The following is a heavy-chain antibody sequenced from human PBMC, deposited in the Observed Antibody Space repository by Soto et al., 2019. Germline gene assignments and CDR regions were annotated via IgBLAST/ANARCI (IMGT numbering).Heavy chain of an antibody. D-gene: IGHD6-19*01. Sequence: PSETLSLTCTVSGVSISSYYWSWIRQPPGKGLEWIGYIYYGGSTNYNPSLKSRVTISVDTSKNQFSLRLGSVTAADAAVYYCVACASGWHAYEYWGLGNLVTVSS. CDR1: GVSISSYY. CDR2: IYYGGST. J-gene: IGHJ4*02. CDR3: VACASGWHAYEY. V-gene: IGHV4-59*08.